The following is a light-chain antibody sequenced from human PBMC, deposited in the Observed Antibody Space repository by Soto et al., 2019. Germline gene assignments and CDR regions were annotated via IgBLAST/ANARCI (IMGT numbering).Light chain of an antibody. CDR1: GSDIGAYNY. J-gene: IGLJ1*01. Sequence: QPALTQPASVSGSPGQSITISCTGSGSDIGAYNYVSWYQQHPGKAPKLLIHGVTRRPPGVSSRFSASKSAYTASLTISGLQAEDEANYYCSSFTTSYFYVFGPGTKVTVL. CDR3: SSFTTSYFYV. V-gene: IGLV2-14*01. CDR2: GVT.